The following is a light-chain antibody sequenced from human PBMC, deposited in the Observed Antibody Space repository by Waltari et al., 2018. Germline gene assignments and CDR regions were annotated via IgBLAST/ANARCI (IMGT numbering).Light chain of an antibody. V-gene: IGKV3-15*01. CDR2: SAS. J-gene: IGKJ2*01. CDR3: QQYNDWPRT. Sequence: EIVMTQSPVTLSVSPGESATLSCRASQSVSTNLAWYRQRPGQAPRLLMYSASTRASGLPARFSGSGSGTEFTLTISSLHSEDFAVYYCQQYNDWPRTFGQGTKLEI. CDR1: QSVSTN.